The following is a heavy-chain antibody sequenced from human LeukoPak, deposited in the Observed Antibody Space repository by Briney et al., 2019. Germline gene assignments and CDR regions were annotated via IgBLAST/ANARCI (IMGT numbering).Heavy chain of an antibody. D-gene: IGHD1-26*01. J-gene: IGHJ3*02. CDR3: ARASSGTQDAFDI. CDR1: GFTFSSYS. V-gene: IGHV3-21*01. CDR2: IS. Sequence: PGGSLRLSCVASGFTFSSYSMNWVRQAPGKGLEWVSSISYAGSVKGRFTISRDNAKNSVYLQMNSLRAEDTAVYYCARASSGTQDAFDIWGQGTMVTVSS.